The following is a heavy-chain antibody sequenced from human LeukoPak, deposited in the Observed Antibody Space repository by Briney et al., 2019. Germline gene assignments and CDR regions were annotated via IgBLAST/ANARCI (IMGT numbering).Heavy chain of an antibody. J-gene: IGHJ4*02. D-gene: IGHD2-8*02. V-gene: IGHV3-30-3*01. CDR3: TRRGGGLSFDY. CDR1: GFAFSTYA. CDR2: ISYDANTI. Sequence: GGSLRLSCAASGFAFSTYAMHWVRLAPGKGLEWVAVISYDANTIHYADSVKGRFTISRDNSKNTLYMQMNSLTAEDTAVYYCTRRGGGLSFDYWGQGTLVTVSS.